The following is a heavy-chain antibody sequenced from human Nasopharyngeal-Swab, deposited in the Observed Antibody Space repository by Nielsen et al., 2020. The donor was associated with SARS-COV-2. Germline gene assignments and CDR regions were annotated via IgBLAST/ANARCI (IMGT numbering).Heavy chain of an antibody. CDR3: AKEGGDYGDHFGY. D-gene: IGHD4-17*01. CDR1: GFTVSSNY. V-gene: IGHV3-53*01. CDR2: IYSGGST. J-gene: IGHJ4*02. Sequence: GGSLRLSCAASGFTVSSNYMSWVRQAPGKGLEWVSVIYSGGSTYYADSVKGRFTISRDNSKNTLYLQMNSLRAENTAVYYCAKEGGDYGDHFGYWGQGTLVTVSS.